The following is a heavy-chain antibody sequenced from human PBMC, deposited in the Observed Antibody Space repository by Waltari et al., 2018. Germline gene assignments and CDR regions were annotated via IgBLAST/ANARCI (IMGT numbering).Heavy chain of an antibody. V-gene: IGHV3-30*01. CDR1: GFPFSSYA. Sequence: QVQLVESGGGVVKPGRSLRLSCAASGFPFSSYAMHWVRQAPGRGLEGRAVISYDGSNKYYADSVKCRFTISRDNSKNTLYLQMNSLRAEDTAVYYCARDRLDIVVVPAAMVSYYYGMDVWGQGTTVTVSS. CDR3: ARDRLDIVVVPAAMVSYYYGMDV. J-gene: IGHJ6*02. D-gene: IGHD2-2*03. CDR2: ISYDGSNK.